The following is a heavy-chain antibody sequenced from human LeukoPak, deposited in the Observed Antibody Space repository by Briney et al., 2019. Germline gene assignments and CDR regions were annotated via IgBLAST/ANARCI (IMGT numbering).Heavy chain of an antibody. CDR1: GFTFSSYS. Sequence: GGSLRLSCAASGFTFSSYSMNWVRQAPGKGLEWVSYISSSSSTIYYADSVKGRFTISRDNAKNSLYLQMNSLRAEDTAVYYCARVGRGLFDSSYYYYMDVWGKRTTVTISS. CDR2: ISSSSSTI. J-gene: IGHJ6*03. V-gene: IGHV3-48*01. D-gene: IGHD3-16*01. CDR3: ARVGRGLFDSSYYYYMDV.